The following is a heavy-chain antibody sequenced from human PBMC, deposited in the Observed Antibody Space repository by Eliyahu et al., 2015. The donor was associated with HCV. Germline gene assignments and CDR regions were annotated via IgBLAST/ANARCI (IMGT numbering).Heavy chain of an antibody. CDR1: GYSFTTYW. CDR3: VRHCNSASCYIKSRHYGMDV. V-gene: IGHV5-10-1*01. CDR2: IDPSDSYT. D-gene: IGHD2-2*02. Sequence: EVQLVQSGAEVKTPGESLRISCKGSGYSFTTYWISWVRQMPGKGLEWMGRIDPSDSYTNYSPSFEGHVTISTDKSISTAYLQWSSLKASDTAMYFCVRHCNSASCYIKSRHYGMDVWGQGATVTVSS. J-gene: IGHJ6*02.